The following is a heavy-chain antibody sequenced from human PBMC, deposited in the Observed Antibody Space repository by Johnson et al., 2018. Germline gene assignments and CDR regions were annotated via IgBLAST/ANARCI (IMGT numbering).Heavy chain of an antibody. CDR3: ARDRRSSGWITRARNFQH. CDR2: IGTAGDT. CDR1: GFTFSSYD. Sequence: VRLVQSGGGLEQHGGSLRLSCAASGFTFSSYDMHWVRQATGKGLEWVSAIGTAGDTYYPGSVKGRFTISRENAKNSLYLQMNSLRAEDTAVYYCARDRRSSGWITRARNFQHWGQGTLVTVSS. V-gene: IGHV3-13*01. J-gene: IGHJ1*01. D-gene: IGHD6-19*01.